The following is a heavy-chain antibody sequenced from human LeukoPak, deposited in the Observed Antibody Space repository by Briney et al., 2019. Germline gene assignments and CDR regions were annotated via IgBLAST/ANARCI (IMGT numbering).Heavy chain of an antibody. V-gene: IGHV3-30*03. CDR2: ISYDEANI. CDR1: GFTFGDYG. CDR3: SSATSMTTITTDH. D-gene: IGHD6-25*01. J-gene: IGHJ4*02. Sequence: GGSLRLSCAASGFTFGDYGMHWVRQAPGKGLERLAVISYDEANIYYADSVKGRLTISRDNSKNTVFLQMNSLRVEDTAIYYCSSATSMTTITTDHWGQGTLVTVSS.